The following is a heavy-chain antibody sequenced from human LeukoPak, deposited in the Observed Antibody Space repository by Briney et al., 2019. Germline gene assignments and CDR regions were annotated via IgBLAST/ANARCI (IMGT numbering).Heavy chain of an antibody. V-gene: IGHV4-39*01. CDR3: AKHYMGSYDNRGLDY. CDR1: GGSVTSTPYY. D-gene: IGHD3-10*01. Sequence: SETLSLTCTVSGGSVTSTPYYWGWIRQPPEKGLEWIGSICYSGSTYYNPSLKSRVSISVDTSKNQVSLKLISVTAADTAVYFCAKHYMGSYDNRGLDYWGQGTLVTVSS. CDR2: ICYSGST. J-gene: IGHJ4*02.